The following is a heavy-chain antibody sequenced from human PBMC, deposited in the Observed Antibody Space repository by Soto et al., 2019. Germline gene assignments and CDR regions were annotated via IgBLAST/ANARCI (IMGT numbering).Heavy chain of an antibody. J-gene: IGHJ4*02. CDR3: AKGDCSGGRCYRGFDY. V-gene: IGHV3-23*01. Sequence: GGSLRLSSAASGFTFSSYDMSWVRQAPGKELEWVSGVSASGSITSYADSAKGRFTISRDNAKNTVFLQMSSLRAEDTAVYFCAKGDCSGGRCYRGFDYWGQGTLVTVSS. D-gene: IGHD2-15*01. CDR1: GFTFSSYD. CDR2: VSASGSIT.